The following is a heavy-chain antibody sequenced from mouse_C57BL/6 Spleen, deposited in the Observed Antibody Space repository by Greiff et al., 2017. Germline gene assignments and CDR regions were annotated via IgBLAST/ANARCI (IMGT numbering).Heavy chain of an antibody. CDR2: ILPGSGST. CDR1: GYTFTSYW. CDR3: ARSFTTPLFDD. D-gene: IGHD1-1*01. J-gene: IGHJ2*01. Sequence: QVQLQQPGTELVKPGASVKLSCKASGYTFTSYWMHWVKQRPGQGLEWIGEILPGSGSTTYNEKFKGKATFTADTSSNTAYMQISSLTTEHSAIYYCARSFTTPLFDDWGQGTTLTVSS. V-gene: IGHV1-9*01.